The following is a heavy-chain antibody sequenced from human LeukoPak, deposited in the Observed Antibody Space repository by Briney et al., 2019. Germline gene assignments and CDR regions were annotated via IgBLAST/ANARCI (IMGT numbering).Heavy chain of an antibody. V-gene: IGHV3-66*01. Sequence: PGGSLRLSCAASGFPVSNNYMSWVRQAPGKGLEWVSVIYSGGSTYYADSVKGRFTISRDNSKNTLYLQMNSLRAEDTAVYYCASSVVPAAVDYWGQGTLVTVSS. J-gene: IGHJ4*02. CDR2: IYSGGST. CDR3: ASSVVPAAVDY. D-gene: IGHD2-2*01. CDR1: GFPVSNNY.